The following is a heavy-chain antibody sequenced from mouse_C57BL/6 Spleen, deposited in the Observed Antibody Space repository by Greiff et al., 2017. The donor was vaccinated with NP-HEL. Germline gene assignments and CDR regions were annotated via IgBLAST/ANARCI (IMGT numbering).Heavy chain of an antibody. CDR1: GFSLTSYG. V-gene: IGHV2-5*01. CDR2: IWRGGST. CDR3: AKGDYYGSSYHDV. D-gene: IGHD1-1*01. Sequence: QVQLQQSGPGLVQPSQSLSITCTVSGFSLTSYGVHWVRQSPGKGLEWLGVIWRGGSTDYNAAFMSRLSITKDNSKSQVFFKMNSLQADDTAIYYCAKGDYYGSSYHDVWGTGTTVTVSS. J-gene: IGHJ1*03.